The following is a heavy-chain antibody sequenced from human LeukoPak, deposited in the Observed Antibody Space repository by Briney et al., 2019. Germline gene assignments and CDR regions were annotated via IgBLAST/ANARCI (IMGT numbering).Heavy chain of an antibody. CDR1: GGSFSGYY. Sequence: SETLSLTCAVYGGSFSGYYWSWIRQPPGKGLEWIGEINRSGSTNYNPSLKSRVTISVDTSKNQFSLKLSSVTAADTAVYYCAKDPAYGGLGFDYWGQGTLVTVSS. D-gene: IGHD3-10*01. J-gene: IGHJ4*02. CDR2: INRSGST. V-gene: IGHV4-34*01. CDR3: AKDPAYGGLGFDY.